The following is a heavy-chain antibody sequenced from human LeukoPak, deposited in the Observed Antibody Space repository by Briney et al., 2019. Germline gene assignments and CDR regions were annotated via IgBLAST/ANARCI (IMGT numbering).Heavy chain of an antibody. CDR2: IYYSGSS. V-gene: IGHV4-31*03. D-gene: IGHD3-10*01. CDR3: ARRVRGSSFDY. Sequence: SETLSLTCTVSGGSVSSDGYYWTWIRQHPGKGLEWIGYIYYSGSSYYNPSLKSRVTISVDTSKNQFSLKLSSVTAADTAVYYCARRVRGSSFDYWGQGTLVTVSS. CDR1: GGSVSSDGYY. J-gene: IGHJ4*02.